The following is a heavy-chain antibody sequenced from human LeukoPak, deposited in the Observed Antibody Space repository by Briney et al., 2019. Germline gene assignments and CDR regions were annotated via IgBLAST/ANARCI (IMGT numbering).Heavy chain of an antibody. D-gene: IGHD2-2*01. CDR3: ARKSLGYCSSTSCYGSMDV. CDR2: INPNSGGT. J-gene: IGHJ6*03. V-gene: IGHV1-2*02. Sequence: ASVKVSCKASGYTFTGYYMHWVRQAPGQGLEWMGWINPNSGGTNYAQKFQGRVTMTRDTSISTAYMELSRLRSDVTAVYYCARKSLGYCSSTSCYGSMDVWGKGTTVTVSS. CDR1: GYTFTGYY.